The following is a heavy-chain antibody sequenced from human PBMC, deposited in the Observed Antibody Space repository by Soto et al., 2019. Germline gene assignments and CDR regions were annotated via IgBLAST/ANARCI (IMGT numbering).Heavy chain of an antibody. D-gene: IGHD3-10*01. Sequence: QITLKGSGPTLVKPTQTLTLTCTISGFSLSTTGVSVGWIRQPPGKALEWLALIYWDDDKRYSPCLKSRLTITKDTYKKQVVLTMTNMVPVDTATYYCAHRRYYYGSGDLFDYWGQGTLVTVSS. CDR1: GFSLSTTGVS. J-gene: IGHJ4*02. V-gene: IGHV2-5*02. CDR2: IYWDDDK. CDR3: AHRRYYYGSGDLFDY.